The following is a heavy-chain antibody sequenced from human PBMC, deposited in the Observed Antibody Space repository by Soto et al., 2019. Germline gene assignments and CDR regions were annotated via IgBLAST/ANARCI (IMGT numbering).Heavy chain of an antibody. CDR1: GFSVTSDGVG. D-gene: IGHD4-17*01. CDR2: IFWDDDK. Sequence: QITFKESGPTLVKPKQTLALTCTFSGFSVTSDGVGVGWIRQPPGKALEWLAVIFWDDDKRYSPSLESRLSIARDTSKDQVFLTMTNMESVDTATYYCALMNDGDDTCWGQGTRVTVSS. J-gene: IGHJ4*02. V-gene: IGHV2-5*02. CDR3: ALMNDGDDTC.